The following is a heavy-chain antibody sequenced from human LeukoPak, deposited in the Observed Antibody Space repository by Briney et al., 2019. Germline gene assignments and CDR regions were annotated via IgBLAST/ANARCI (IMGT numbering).Heavy chain of an antibody. CDR2: ISNSRRTT. Sequence: GGSLRLSCAASGFAFRTYEMNWVRQAPGKGLEWDSYISNSRRTTFYADSVTGRLTTDRIKATSSLYMQMNSLRVDHTAVYYCARESRAGYDGVWESYRYTGLDCWGQGTLVTVSS. J-gene: IGHJ4*02. CDR1: GFAFRTYE. D-gene: IGHD3-16*02. V-gene: IGHV3-48*03. CDR3: ARESRAGYDGVWESYRYTGLDC.